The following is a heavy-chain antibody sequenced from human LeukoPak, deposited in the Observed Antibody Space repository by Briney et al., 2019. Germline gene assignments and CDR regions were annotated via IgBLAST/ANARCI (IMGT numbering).Heavy chain of an antibody. V-gene: IGHV4-39*01. D-gene: IGHD1-26*01. Sequence: SETLSLTCTVSGGSMSSSSYYWGWIRQPPGRGLEWIGSIYYSGSTYYNPSLKSRVTISVDTSKNQFSLKLSSVTAADTAVYHCARHGEATPTYFDYWGQGTLVTVSS. J-gene: IGHJ4*02. CDR1: GGSMSSSSYY. CDR2: IYYSGST. CDR3: ARHGEATPTYFDY.